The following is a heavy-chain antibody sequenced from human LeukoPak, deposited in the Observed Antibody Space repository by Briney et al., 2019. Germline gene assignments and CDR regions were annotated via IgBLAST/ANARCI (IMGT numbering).Heavy chain of an antibody. CDR2: IIPIFGTA. CDR1: GGTFSSYA. CDR3: AREAEQQLGYYFDF. J-gene: IGHJ4*02. D-gene: IGHD6-13*01. Sequence: ASVKVSCKASGGTFSSYAISWVRQAPGQGLEWMGGIIPIFGTANYAQKFQGRVTITADKSTSTAYMELSSLRSDDTAVYYCAREAEQQLGYYFDFWGQGTLVTVSS. V-gene: IGHV1-69*06.